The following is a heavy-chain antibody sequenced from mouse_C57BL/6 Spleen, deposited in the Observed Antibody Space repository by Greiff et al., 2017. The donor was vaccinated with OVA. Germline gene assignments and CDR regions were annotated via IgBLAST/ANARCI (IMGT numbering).Heavy chain of an antibody. CDR3: ARSGYDSAWFAY. V-gene: IGHV1-82*01. D-gene: IGHD2-4*01. CDR2: IYPGDGDT. J-gene: IGHJ3*01. Sequence: VQRVESGPELVKPGASVKISCKASGYAFSSSWMNWVKQRPGKGLEWIGRIYPGDGDTNYNGKFKGKATLTADKSSSTAYMQLSSLTSEDSAVYFCARSGYDSAWFAYWGQGTLVTVSA. CDR1: GYAFSSSW.